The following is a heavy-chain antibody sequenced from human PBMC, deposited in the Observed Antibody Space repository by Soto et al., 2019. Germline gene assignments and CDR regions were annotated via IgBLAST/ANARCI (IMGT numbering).Heavy chain of an antibody. CDR2: ISGSGFKK. V-gene: IGHV3-23*01. CDR3: AKNQGVELVPLATVNWFDP. Sequence: PGGSLRLSCAASGFIFENFGMSCVRHAPGKGLEWISSISGSGFKKYYADTVKGRFTISRDNSKSTVYLELNNLSAEDTAVYHCAKNQGVELVPLATVNWFDPWGQGSVVTVSS. CDR1: GFIFENFG. J-gene: IGHJ5*02. D-gene: IGHD1-26*01.